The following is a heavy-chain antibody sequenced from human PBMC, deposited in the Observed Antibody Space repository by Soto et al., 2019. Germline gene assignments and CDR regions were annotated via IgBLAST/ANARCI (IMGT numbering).Heavy chain of an antibody. D-gene: IGHD5-12*01. V-gene: IGHV1-69*13. CDR3: ARRGPSRGKSGYDSRLTLGY. CDR1: GGTFSSYA. J-gene: IGHJ4*02. CDR2: IIPIFGTA. Sequence: SVKVSCKASGGTFSSYAISWVRQAPGQGLEWMGGIIPIFGTANYAQKFQGRVTITADASTSTAYMELSSLRSEATAVYYCARRGPSRGKSGYDSRLTLGYWGQGTLGTVSS.